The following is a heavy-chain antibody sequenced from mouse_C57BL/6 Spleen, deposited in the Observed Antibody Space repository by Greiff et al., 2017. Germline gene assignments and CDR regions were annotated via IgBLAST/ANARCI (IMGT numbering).Heavy chain of an antibody. CDR2: LDPENGDT. J-gene: IGHJ2*01. CDR3: TTEGLRRSFDY. CDR1: GFNIKDDY. Sequence: VQLKQSGAELVRPGASVKLSCTASGFNIKDDYMHWVKQRPEQGLEWIGWLDPENGDTEYASKFQGKATITADTSSNTAYLQLSSLTSEDTAVYYCTTEGLRRSFDYWGQGTTLTVSS. D-gene: IGHD2-4*01. V-gene: IGHV14-4*01.